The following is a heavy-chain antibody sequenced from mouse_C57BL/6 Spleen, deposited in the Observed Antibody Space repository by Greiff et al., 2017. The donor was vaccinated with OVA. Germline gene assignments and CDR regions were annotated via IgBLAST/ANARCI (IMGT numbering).Heavy chain of an antibody. CDR3: ARRGNSYAMDY. CDR1: GFTFSSYT. J-gene: IGHJ4*01. V-gene: IGHV5-9*01. CDR2: ISGGGGNT. Sequence: EVQGVESGGGLVKPGGSLKLSCAASGFTFSSYTMSWVRQTPEKRLEWVATISGGGGNTYYPDSVKGRFTISRDNAKNTLYLQMSSLRSEDTALYYCARRGNSYAMDYWGQGTSVTVSS.